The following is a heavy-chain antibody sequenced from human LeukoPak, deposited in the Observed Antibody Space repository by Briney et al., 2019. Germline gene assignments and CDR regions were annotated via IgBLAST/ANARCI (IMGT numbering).Heavy chain of an antibody. V-gene: IGHV4-34*01. CDR3: ARSGYYTIRPVGY. CDR1: GESFSGYY. CDR2: INHSGSA. J-gene: IGHJ4*01. D-gene: IGHD3-3*01. Sequence: SETLSLTCAVYGESFSGYYWSWIRQPPGKGLEWIGEINHSGSANYNPSLKSRVTISVDTSKNQFSLKLSSVTAADTAVYYCARSGYYTIRPVGYWGHGTLVTVSS.